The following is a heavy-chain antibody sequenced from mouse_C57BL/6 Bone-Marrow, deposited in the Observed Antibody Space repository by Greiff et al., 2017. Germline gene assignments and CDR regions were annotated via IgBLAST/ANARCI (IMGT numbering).Heavy chain of an antibody. Sequence: QVQLQQPGAELVMPGASVKLSCKASGYTFTSYWMHWVKQRPGQGLEWIGEIDPSDSYTNYNQKFKGKSTLTVDKSSRTAYMQLSSLTSEDSAVYYCASVYYYGSTLFDYWGQGTTLTVSS. D-gene: IGHD1-1*01. CDR3: ASVYYYGSTLFDY. J-gene: IGHJ2*01. V-gene: IGHV1-69*01. CDR2: IDPSDSYT. CDR1: GYTFTSYW.